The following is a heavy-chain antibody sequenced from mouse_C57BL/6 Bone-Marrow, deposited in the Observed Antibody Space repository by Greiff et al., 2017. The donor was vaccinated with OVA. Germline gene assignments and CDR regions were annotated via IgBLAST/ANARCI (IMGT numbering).Heavy chain of an antibody. V-gene: IGHV1-18*01. Sequence: VQLQQSGPELVKPGASVKIPCKASGYTFTDYNMDWVKQSHGKSLEWIGDINPNNGGTIYNQKFKGKATLTVDKSSSTAYMELRSLTSEDTAVYYCARSMYYGSSPWFAYWGQGTLVTVSA. D-gene: IGHD1-1*01. J-gene: IGHJ3*01. CDR1: GYTFTDYN. CDR3: ARSMYYGSSPWFAY. CDR2: INPNNGGT.